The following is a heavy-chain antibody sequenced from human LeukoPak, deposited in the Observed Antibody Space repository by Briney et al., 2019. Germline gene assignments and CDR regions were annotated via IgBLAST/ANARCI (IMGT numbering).Heavy chain of an antibody. CDR1: GDSVSSNSAA. J-gene: IGHJ4*02. CDR3: ARETSFRYYDIWSGWDY. V-gene: IGHV6-1*01. D-gene: IGHD3-3*01. Sequence: SQTLSLTCAISGDSVSSNSAAWYWIRQSPSRGLEWLGRTFYRSKWYNDYAVSVKSRITINPDTSKNQVSLQLNSVTPEDTAVYYCARETSFRYYDIWSGWDYWGQGTLVTVSS. CDR2: TFYRSKWYN.